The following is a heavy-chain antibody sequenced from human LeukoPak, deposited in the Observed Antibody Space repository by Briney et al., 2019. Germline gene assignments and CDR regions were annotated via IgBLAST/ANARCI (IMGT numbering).Heavy chain of an antibody. CDR2: IIPIFGTA. CDR1: GGTFSSYA. CDR3: ARNSFSRYYYGSGSPPSWFDP. Sequence: ASAKVSCEASGGTFSSYAISWVRQAPGQGLEWMGGIIPIFGTANYAQKFQGRVTITADKSTSTAYMELSSLRSEDTAVYYCARNSFSRYYYGSGSPPSWFDPWGQGTLVTVSS. D-gene: IGHD3-10*01. J-gene: IGHJ5*02. V-gene: IGHV1-69*06.